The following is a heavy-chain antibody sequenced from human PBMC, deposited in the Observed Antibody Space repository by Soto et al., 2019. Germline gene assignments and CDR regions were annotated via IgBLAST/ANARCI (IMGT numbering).Heavy chain of an antibody. D-gene: IGHD2-15*01. Sequence: QVQLQESGPGLVEPSQTLSLTCTVSGGSISSGTYYWSWIRQYPGKGLEWIGYIYHSGSSYYNPSLESRVSISVDTSKNHFSLYLNSVTAADTAVYYCARDICRGANDLWGQGTLVTVSS. CDR1: GGSISSGTYY. V-gene: IGHV4-31*03. CDR2: IYHSGSS. J-gene: IGHJ5*02. CDR3: ARDICRGANDL.